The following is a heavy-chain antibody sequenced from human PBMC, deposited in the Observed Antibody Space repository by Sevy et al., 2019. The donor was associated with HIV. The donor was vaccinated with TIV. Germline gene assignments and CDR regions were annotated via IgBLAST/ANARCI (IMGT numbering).Heavy chain of an antibody. J-gene: IGHJ4*02. CDR3: AKVPGITAAGVFDY. CDR1: EFTFSSYA. D-gene: IGHD6-13*01. Sequence: GGSLRLSCVASEFTFSSYAMSWVRQAPGKGLEWVSAISGSGGSTYYAHSVKGRFTISRDNSKNTLYLQMNSLRAEDTAVYYCAKVPGITAAGVFDYWGQGTLVTVSS. V-gene: IGHV3-23*01. CDR2: ISGSGGST.